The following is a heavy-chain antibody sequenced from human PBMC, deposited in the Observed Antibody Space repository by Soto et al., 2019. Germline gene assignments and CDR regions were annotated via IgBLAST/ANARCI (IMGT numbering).Heavy chain of an antibody. V-gene: IGHV5-10-1*01. CDR3: ARSSGQIVVVPAATDDYYGMDV. D-gene: IGHD2-2*01. CDR1: GYSFTSYW. J-gene: IGHJ6*02. Sequence: RGESLKISCKGSGYSFTSYWISWVRQMPGKGLEWMGRIDPSDSYTNYSPSFQGHVTISADKSISTAYLQWSSLKASDTAMYYCARSSGQIVVVPAATDDYYGMDVWGQGTTVTVSS. CDR2: IDPSDSYT.